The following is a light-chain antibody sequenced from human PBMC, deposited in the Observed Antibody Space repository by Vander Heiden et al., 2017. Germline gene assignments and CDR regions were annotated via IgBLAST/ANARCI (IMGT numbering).Light chain of an antibody. Sequence: QSALTQPPSASGSPGQSVTISCTGTSSDVGGYNYVSWDQKHPGKAPKLMIYEVSKRPSGVPDRFSGSKSGNTASLTVSGLQAEDEADYYCSSYAGSNIVFGTGTKVTVL. V-gene: IGLV2-8*01. CDR1: SSDVGGYNY. CDR2: EVS. J-gene: IGLJ1*01. CDR3: SSYAGSNIV.